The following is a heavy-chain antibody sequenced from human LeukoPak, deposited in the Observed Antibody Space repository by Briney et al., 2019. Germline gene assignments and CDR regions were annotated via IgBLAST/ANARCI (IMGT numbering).Heavy chain of an antibody. Sequence: GGSLRLSCAASGFTFSSYAMSWVRQAPGKGLEWVSAISGSGGSTYYADSVKGRFTISRDNSKNTLYLQMNSPRAEDTAVYYCAKDDSGSGTFGYWGQGTLVTVSS. CDR3: AKDDSGSGTFGY. J-gene: IGHJ4*02. D-gene: IGHD3-10*01. CDR2: ISGSGGST. CDR1: GFTFSSYA. V-gene: IGHV3-23*01.